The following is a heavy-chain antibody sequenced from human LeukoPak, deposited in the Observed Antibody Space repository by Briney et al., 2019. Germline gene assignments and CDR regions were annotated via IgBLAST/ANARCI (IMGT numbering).Heavy chain of an antibody. CDR1: GYSFTSYW. CDR3: ARHGLADYYDSSGYSRSKPFDY. D-gene: IGHD3-22*01. J-gene: IGHJ4*02. CDR2: IYPGDSDT. V-gene: IGHV5-51*01. Sequence: GESLKISCKGSGYSFTSYWIGWVRQMPGKGLEWMGIIYPGDSDTRYSPSFQGQVTISADKSISTAYLQWSSLKASDTAMYYCARHGLADYYDSSGYSRSKPFDYWGQGTLVTVSS.